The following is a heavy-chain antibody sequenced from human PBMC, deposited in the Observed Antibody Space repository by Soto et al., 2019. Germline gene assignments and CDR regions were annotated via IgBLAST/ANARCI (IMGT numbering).Heavy chain of an antibody. Sequence: EVQLLETGGNLVQPGGSLRLSCAASGFTFSSYAMTWVRQAPGKGLEWVSTVTGSGGGTYYADSVKGRFTISRDNSKNTVYLQMGSLRVEDTAIYYCARRTPVTTGYYFDCWGQGTLVTVSS. J-gene: IGHJ4*02. CDR2: VTGSGGGT. D-gene: IGHD4-17*01. CDR1: GFTFSSYA. CDR3: ARRTPVTTGYYFDC. V-gene: IGHV3-23*01.